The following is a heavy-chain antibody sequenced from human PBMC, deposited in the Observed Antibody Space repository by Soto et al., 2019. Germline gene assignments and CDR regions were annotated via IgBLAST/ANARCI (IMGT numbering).Heavy chain of an antibody. D-gene: IGHD5-12*01. CDR2: IIHSVIT. J-gene: IGHJ4*02. CDR3: SSEWLRKDS. V-gene: IGHV4-34*12. CDR1: CGSFSGYF. Sequence: SETLSLTCAVYCGSFSGYFWSWIRQPPGNGLYCIGEIIHSVITSXXPSLKSRXXISVDTSKNHXSLKLTSVTAAYTVVYYCSSEWLRKDSWRQGTLVTVSS.